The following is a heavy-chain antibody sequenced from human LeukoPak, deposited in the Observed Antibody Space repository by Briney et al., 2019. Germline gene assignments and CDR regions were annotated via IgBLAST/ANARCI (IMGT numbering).Heavy chain of an antibody. V-gene: IGHV3-9*01. CDR2: ISWNSGSI. CDR3: DTCANDAFCCGYIYDAFDI. Sequence: GRSLRLSCTVSGLTLEDCDMQWARQAPGKGLEWVSGISWNSGSIGYADSVKGRFTISRDNAKNSLYLQMNSLRAEDTALYYFDTCANDAFCCGYIYDAFDIWGQGTMVTVSS. J-gene: IGHJ3*02. D-gene: IGHD3-3*01. CDR1: GLTLEDCD.